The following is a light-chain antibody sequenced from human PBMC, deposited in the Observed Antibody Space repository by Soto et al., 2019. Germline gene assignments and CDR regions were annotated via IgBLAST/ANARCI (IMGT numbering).Light chain of an antibody. CDR2: WAS. Sequence: DIVMTQSPDSLAVSVGERATINCKSSQSVLYSSNNKNYLAWYQQKPGQPPKLLIYWASTRESGVPDRFSGSGSGTDFTLTISSLQAEDMAVYYCQQYYKSPQTFGQGTKVEIK. CDR1: QSVLYSSNNKNY. V-gene: IGKV4-1*01. J-gene: IGKJ1*01. CDR3: QQYYKSPQT.